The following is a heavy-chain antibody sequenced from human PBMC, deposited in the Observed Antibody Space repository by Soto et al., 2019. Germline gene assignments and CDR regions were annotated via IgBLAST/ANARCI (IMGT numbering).Heavy chain of an antibody. CDR1: GGTFSSYA. Sequence: QVQLVQSGAEVKKPGSSVKVSCKASGGTFSSYAISWVRQAPGQGLEWMGGIIPIFGTANYAQKVQGRVTITADESTSTAYMELSSLRSEATAVYYCARDGVEQGGLDYWGQGTLVTVSS. CDR2: IIPIFGTA. J-gene: IGHJ4*02. V-gene: IGHV1-69*01. CDR3: ARDGVEQGGLDY. D-gene: IGHD3-16*01.